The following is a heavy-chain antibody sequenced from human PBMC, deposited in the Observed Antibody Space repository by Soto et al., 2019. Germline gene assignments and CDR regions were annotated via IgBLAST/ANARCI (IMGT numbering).Heavy chain of an antibody. V-gene: IGHV4-59*08. CDR3: ARHETLHGDHDY. CDR1: GGSIISYY. CDR2: IYYSGST. Sequence: SETLSLTCTVSGGSIISYYWSWIRQPPGKGLEWIVYIYYSGSTNYNPSLKSRVTISVDTSKNQFSLKLSSVTAADTAVYYCARHETLHGDHDYWGQGTLVTVSS. J-gene: IGHJ4*02. D-gene: IGHD4-17*01.